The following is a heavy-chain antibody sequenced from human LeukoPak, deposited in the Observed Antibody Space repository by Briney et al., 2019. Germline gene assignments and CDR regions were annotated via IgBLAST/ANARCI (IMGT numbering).Heavy chain of an antibody. J-gene: IGHJ3*02. CDR1: GGTFSSYA. D-gene: IGHD3-22*01. Sequence: ASVKVSCKASGGTFSSYAISWVRQAPGQGLEWMGRIIPILGIANYAQKFQGRVTITADKSTSTAYMELSSLRSEDTAVYYCARDWGYYYDSSGYLKSPTDAFDIWGQGTMVTVSS. CDR3: ARDWGYYYDSSGYLKSPTDAFDI. V-gene: IGHV1-69*04. CDR2: IIPILGIA.